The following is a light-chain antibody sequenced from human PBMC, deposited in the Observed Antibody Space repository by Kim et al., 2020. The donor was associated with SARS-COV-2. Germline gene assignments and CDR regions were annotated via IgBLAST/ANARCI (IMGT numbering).Light chain of an antibody. V-gene: IGKV3D-20*01. CDR1: QTVSSNY. CDR2: DAS. J-gene: IGKJ1*01. Sequence: APGESAPLSCGASQTVSSNYLAWYQQKPGLAPRLLIYDASTRATGIPDRFSGSGSGTDFTLTISRLEPEDFAVYYCQQYGGSPKTFGQGTKVEIK. CDR3: QQYGGSPKT.